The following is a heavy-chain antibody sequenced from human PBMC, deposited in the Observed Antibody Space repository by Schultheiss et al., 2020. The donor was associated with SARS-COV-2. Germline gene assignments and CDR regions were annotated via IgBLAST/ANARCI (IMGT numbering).Heavy chain of an antibody. V-gene: IGHV4-34*01. Sequence: SETLSLTCAVYGGSFSGYFWTWIRQPPGKGLEWIGDIYYTGGTNYNPSLKSRVTISVDTSKNQFSLKLSSVTAADTAVYYCVSLPTYGGRVIDVWGVEYYFDYWGQGTLVTVSS. D-gene: IGHD3-16*01. CDR2: IYYTGGT. J-gene: IGHJ4*02. CDR1: GGSFSGYF. CDR3: VSLPTYGGRVIDVWGVEYYFDY.